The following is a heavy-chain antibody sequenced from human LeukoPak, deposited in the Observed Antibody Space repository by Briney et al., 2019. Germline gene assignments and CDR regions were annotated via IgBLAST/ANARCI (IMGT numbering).Heavy chain of an antibody. CDR3: AKLTRRDVLLWFGESVA. D-gene: IGHD3-10*01. J-gene: IGHJ5*02. CDR2: ISYDGSNK. V-gene: IGHV3-30*18. CDR1: GFTFSSYA. Sequence: GRSLRLSCAASGFTFSSYAMHWVRQAPGKGLEWVAVISYDGSNKYYADSVKGRFTISRDNSKNTLYLQMNSLRAEDTAVYYCAKLTRRDVLLWFGESVAWGQGTLVTVSS.